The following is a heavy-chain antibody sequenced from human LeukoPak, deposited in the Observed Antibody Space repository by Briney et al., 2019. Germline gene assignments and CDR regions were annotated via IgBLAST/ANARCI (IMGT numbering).Heavy chain of an antibody. D-gene: IGHD2-15*01. CDR2: INHRGST. CDR3: ARSRICSGGSCYPRRWFDP. J-gene: IGHJ5*02. CDR1: GGHFSGYF. V-gene: IGHV4-34*01. Sequence: SETLSLTCAVSGGHFSGYFWTWIRQPPGKGLEWIGEINHRGSTIYNPSLKSRVTISVDTSKNQFSLKLSSVTAADTAVYYCARSRICSGGSCYPRRWFDPWGQGTLVTVSS.